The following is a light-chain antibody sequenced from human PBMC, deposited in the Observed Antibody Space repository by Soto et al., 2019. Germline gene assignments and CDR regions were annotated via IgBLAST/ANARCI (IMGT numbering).Light chain of an antibody. CDR1: QSISSW. CDR3: QQYHSYWT. J-gene: IGKJ1*01. Sequence: DSQMTQSPSTLSASVGDRFTITCRASQSISSWLAWYQQKPGKAPKLLIYDASSLESGVPSRFSGSGSGTEFTLTISSLQPDDFATYYCQQYHSYWTFGQGTTGDIK. CDR2: DAS. V-gene: IGKV1-5*01.